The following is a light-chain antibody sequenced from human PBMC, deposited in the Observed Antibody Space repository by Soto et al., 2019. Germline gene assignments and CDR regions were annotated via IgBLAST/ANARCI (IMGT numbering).Light chain of an antibody. V-gene: IGKV3-11*01. CDR3: QQRRT. CDR2: HAS. CDR1: QSVTNS. J-gene: IGKJ1*01. Sequence: EIVLTQSPATLSLSPGERATLSCRASQSVTNSLAWYQQQPGQAPRLLIYHASNRATGVPARFSGSGSGTDFTLTISSLDPADFAVYYCQQRRTFGQGTKVDI.